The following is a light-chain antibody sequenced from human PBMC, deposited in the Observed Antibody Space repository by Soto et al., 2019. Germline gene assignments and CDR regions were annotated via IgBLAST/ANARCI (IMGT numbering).Light chain of an antibody. V-gene: IGLV2-8*01. CDR1: SSDVGAYNY. J-gene: IGLJ1*01. CDR3: QAWDSSTVSYV. Sequence: QSALTQPPSASGSPGQSVTISCTGTSSDVGAYNYVSWYQQYPGKAPKLMIYEVTKRPSGVPDRFSGSKSGNTASLTVSGLQAMDEADYYCQAWDSSTVSYVFGIGTKLTVL. CDR2: EVT.